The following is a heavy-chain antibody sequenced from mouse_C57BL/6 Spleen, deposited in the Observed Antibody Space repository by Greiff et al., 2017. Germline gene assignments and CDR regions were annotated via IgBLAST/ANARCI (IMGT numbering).Heavy chain of an antibody. Sequence: VQLVESGAELVRPGASVTLSCKASGYTFTDYEMHWVKQTPVHGLEWIGAIDPETGGTAYNQKFKGKAILTADKSSSTAYMELRSLTSEDSAVYYCTRWPPTYWGQGTLVTVSA. CDR1: GYTFTDYE. CDR3: TRWPPTY. CDR2: IDPETGGT. V-gene: IGHV1-15*01. J-gene: IGHJ3*01.